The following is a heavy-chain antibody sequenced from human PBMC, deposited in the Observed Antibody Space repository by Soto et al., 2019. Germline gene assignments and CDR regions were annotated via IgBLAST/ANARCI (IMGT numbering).Heavy chain of an antibody. V-gene: IGHV1-18*01. CDR3: ARVYHCGGDCYRYYCCGMDV. CDR1: GYTFTSSG. J-gene: IGHJ6*02. Sequence: ASVKVSCKASGYTFTSSGITWVRQAPGQGLERMGWISAYNGNTNYAQKLHGRVTLPTDTSTRRAYRKLRSLRSDDTAVFYCARVYHCGGDCYRYYCCGMDVWGQGTTVTVSS. D-gene: IGHD2-21*02. CDR2: ISAYNGNT.